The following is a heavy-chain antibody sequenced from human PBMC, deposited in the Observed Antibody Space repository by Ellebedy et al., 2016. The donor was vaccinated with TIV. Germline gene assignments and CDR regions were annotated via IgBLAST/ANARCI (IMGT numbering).Heavy chain of an antibody. CDR2: IYYSGSA. Sequence: MPSETLSLTCTVSGGSISNSDYYWNWIRQPPGKGLEWIGSIYYSGSAYYNTSLKSRVTVSVDTSKNQFSLNLSSVTAADTAVYYCAREPALPEGRFDTWGQGTLVTVSS. CDR3: AREPALPEGRFDT. V-gene: IGHV4-39*07. D-gene: IGHD1-14*01. J-gene: IGHJ5*02. CDR1: GGSISNSDYY.